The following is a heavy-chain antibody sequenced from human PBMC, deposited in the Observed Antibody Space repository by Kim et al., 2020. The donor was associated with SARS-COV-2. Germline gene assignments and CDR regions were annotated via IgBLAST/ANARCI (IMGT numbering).Heavy chain of an antibody. CDR1: GGSISSSSYY. V-gene: IGHV4-39*01. CDR2: IYYSGST. CDR3: AGPAGLNYYYGSYDY. D-gene: IGHD3-10*01. J-gene: IGHJ4*02. Sequence: SETLSLTCTVSGGSISSSSYYWGWIRQPPGKGLEWIGSIYYSGSTYYNPSLKSRVTISVDTSKNQFSLKLSSVTAADTAVYYCAGPAGLNYYYGSYDYWGQGTLVTVSS.